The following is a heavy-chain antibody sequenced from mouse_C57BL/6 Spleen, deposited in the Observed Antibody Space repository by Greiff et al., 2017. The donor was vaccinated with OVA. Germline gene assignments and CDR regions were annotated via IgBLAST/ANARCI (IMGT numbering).Heavy chain of an antibody. V-gene: IGHV5-9-1*02. D-gene: IGHD1-1*01. J-gene: IGHJ2*01. Sequence: EVNVVESGEGLVKPGGSLKLSCAASGFTFSSYAMSWVRQTPEKRLEWVAYISSGGDYIYYADTVKGRFTISRDNARNTLYLQMSSLKSEDTAMYYCTRDHYYGSSYGYYFDYWGQGTTLTVSS. CDR3: TRDHYYGSSYGYYFDY. CDR1: GFTFSSYA. CDR2: ISSGGDYI.